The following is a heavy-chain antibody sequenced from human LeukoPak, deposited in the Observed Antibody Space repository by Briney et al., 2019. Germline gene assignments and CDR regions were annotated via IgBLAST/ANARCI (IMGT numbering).Heavy chain of an antibody. Sequence: GGSLRLSCAASGFTFSSYAMSWVRQAPGKGLEWVSGISGSGGSAYYADSVKGRFTISRDNSKNTLYLQMNSLRAEDTAGYYCAKEPEYSSSDYWGQGALVTVSS. CDR2: ISGSGGSA. CDR3: AKEPEYSSSDY. D-gene: IGHD6-6*01. V-gene: IGHV3-23*01. J-gene: IGHJ4*02. CDR1: GFTFSSYA.